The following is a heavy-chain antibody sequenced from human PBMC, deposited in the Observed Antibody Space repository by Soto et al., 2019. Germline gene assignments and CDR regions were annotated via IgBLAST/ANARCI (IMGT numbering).Heavy chain of an antibody. CDR3: ARPIAVAAGDWFDP. CDR1: GFTFSSYS. V-gene: IGHV3-21*01. J-gene: IGHJ5*02. Sequence: EVQLVESGGGLVKPGGSLRLSCAASGFTFSSYSMNWVRQAPGKGLEWVSSISSSSSYIYYADSVKGRFTISRDNAKNSLYLQMNSLRAEDTAVYYCARPIAVAAGDWFDPWGQGTLFTVSS. D-gene: IGHD6-19*01. CDR2: ISSSSSYI.